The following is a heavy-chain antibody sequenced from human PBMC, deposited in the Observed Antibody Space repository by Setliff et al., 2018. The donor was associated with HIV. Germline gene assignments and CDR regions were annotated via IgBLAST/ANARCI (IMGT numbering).Heavy chain of an antibody. Sequence: SETLSLTCTVSGGSISNYYWSWIRQPPGKGLEWIGYIYYSGSTTYNPSPKRRVTISVDTSKNQFPLKLSSVTAADTAVYYCARGDGTKYYYYYYMDVWGKGTTVTVSS. CDR2: IYYSGST. D-gene: IGHD1-7*01. CDR1: GGSISNYY. CDR3: ARGDGTKYYYYYYMDV. V-gene: IGHV4-59*01. J-gene: IGHJ6*03.